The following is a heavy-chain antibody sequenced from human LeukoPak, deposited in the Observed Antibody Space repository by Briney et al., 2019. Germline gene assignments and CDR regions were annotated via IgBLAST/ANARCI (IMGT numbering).Heavy chain of an antibody. V-gene: IGHV3-23*01. CDR1: GFTVSSNH. CDR3: APDLRGSASSLDD. CDR2: ISGSGAST. J-gene: IGHJ4*02. Sequence: GGSLRLSCAASGFTVSSNHMSWVRQAPGKGLEWVSLISGSGASTYYPDSVKGRFTISRDNSKNTLSLQMNSLRAEDTAVYYCAPDLRGSASSLDDWGQGTLVTVSS. D-gene: IGHD6-25*01.